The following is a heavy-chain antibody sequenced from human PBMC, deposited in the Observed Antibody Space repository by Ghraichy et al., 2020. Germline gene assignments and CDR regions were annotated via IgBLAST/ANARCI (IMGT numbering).Heavy chain of an antibody. V-gene: IGHV1-24*01. Sequence: ASVKVSCKVSGYTLTELSMHGVRQAPGKGLEWMGGFDAEDGKTIYAQKFQGRVTMTEDTSTDTAYMELSSLRSDDTAVYYCATDWDYIREFLYFCGQGTLVTVSS. D-gene: IGHD3-10*01. CDR1: GYTLTELS. CDR3: ATDWDYIREFLYF. CDR2: FDAEDGKT. J-gene: IGHJ4*02.